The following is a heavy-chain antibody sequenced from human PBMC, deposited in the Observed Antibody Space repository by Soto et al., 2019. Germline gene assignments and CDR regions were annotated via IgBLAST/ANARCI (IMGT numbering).Heavy chain of an antibody. J-gene: IGHJ4*02. CDR3: ARDWNFDL. CDR2: ISATTPNT. CDR1: GFTFRSFP. Sequence: VQLLESGGGLVQPGGSLRLSCTTSGFTFRSFPMNWVRQAPGKGLDWVSTISATTPNTYYADSVKGRFTISRDNSKNTLYLQMNSLRVEDTAVYYCARDWNFDLWGQGTLVT. V-gene: IGHV3-23*01. D-gene: IGHD1-1*01.